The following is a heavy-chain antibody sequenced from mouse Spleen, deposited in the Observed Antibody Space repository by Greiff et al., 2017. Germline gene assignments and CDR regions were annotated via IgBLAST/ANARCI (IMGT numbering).Heavy chain of an antibody. D-gene: IGHD1-2*01. Sequence: VQLQQSGAELVRPGSSVKLSCKASGYTFTSYWMHWVKQRPIQGLEWIGNIDPADSETHYNQKFKDKATLTVDKSSSTAYMQLSSLTSEDSAVYYCAREGIHYFFAYWGQGTLVTVSA. J-gene: IGHJ3*01. CDR1: GYTFTSYW. V-gene: IGHV1-52*01. CDR3: AREGIHYFFAY. CDR2: IDPADSET.